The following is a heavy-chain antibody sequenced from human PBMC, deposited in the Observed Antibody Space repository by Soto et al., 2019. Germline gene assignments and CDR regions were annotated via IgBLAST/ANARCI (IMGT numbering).Heavy chain of an antibody. V-gene: IGHV4-31*03. Sequence: PSETLSLTCTVSGGSISSGGYYWNWIRQHPGKGLEWIGYIYYSGSTYYNPSLKSRVTISVDTSKNQFSLKLSSVTAADTAVYYCARDQEVVGGYYYYGMDVWGQGTTVTVSS. CDR3: ARDQEVVGGYYYYGMDV. CDR2: IYYSGST. D-gene: IGHD3-16*01. CDR1: GGSISSGGYY. J-gene: IGHJ6*02.